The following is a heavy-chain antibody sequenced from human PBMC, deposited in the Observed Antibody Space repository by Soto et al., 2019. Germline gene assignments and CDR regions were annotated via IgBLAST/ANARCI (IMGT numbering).Heavy chain of an antibody. J-gene: IGHJ4*02. CDR1: GFSLSTSGVG. CDR2: IYWDDDK. D-gene: IGHD6-19*01. Sequence: QITLKESGPTLVKPTQTLTLTCTFSGFSLSTSGVGVGWIRQPPGKALEWLALIYWDDDKRYSPSLKSRLTITKDTSKNQVVLTMTNMDPVDTATYDCSSYSSGWYSFDYWGQGTLVTVSS. CDR3: SSYSSGWYSFDY. V-gene: IGHV2-5*02.